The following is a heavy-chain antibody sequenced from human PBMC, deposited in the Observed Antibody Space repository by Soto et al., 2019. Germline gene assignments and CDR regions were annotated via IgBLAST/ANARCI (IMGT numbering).Heavy chain of an antibody. V-gene: IGHV4-59*02. Sequence: QVQLQESGPGLMKPSETLSLTCTVSGASVRDYNWNWIRQPPGRGLEWIGFIHHTGSNTYSPSLRSRVTMSVDTSRNQFSLMMTSVTAADTAVYYCAKWGYPAMQAFDIWGQGTMVTVSS. D-gene: IGHD3-16*02. CDR1: GASVRDYN. CDR2: IHHTGSN. CDR3: AKWGYPAMQAFDI. J-gene: IGHJ3*02.